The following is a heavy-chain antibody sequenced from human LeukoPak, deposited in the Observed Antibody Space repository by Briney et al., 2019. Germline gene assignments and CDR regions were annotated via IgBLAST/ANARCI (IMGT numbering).Heavy chain of an antibody. J-gene: IGHJ6*03. Sequence: PSQTLSLTCTVSGGSISSGSYYWSWIRQPAGKGLEWIGRIYYSGSTYYNPSLKSRVTISVDTSKNQFSLKLSSVTAADTAVYYCARETSQKGDHYMDVWGKGTTVTISS. CDR2: IYYSGST. D-gene: IGHD3-16*01. CDR3: ARETSQKGDHYMDV. V-gene: IGHV4-61*02. CDR1: GGSISSGSYY.